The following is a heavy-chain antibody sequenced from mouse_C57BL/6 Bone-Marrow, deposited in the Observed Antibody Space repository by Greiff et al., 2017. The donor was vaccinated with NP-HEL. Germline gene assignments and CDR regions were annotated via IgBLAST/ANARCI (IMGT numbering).Heavy chain of an antibody. CDR2: IYPGDGDT. CDR1: GYAFSSSW. Sequence: VQLQESGPELVKPGASVKISCKASGYAFSSSWMNWVKQRPGKGLEWIGRIYPGDGDTNYNGKFKGKATLTADNSSSTAYMQLSSLTSEDSAVYFCAIYSNSFAYWGQGTLVTVSA. J-gene: IGHJ3*01. D-gene: IGHD2-5*01. CDR3: AIYSNSFAY. V-gene: IGHV1-82*01.